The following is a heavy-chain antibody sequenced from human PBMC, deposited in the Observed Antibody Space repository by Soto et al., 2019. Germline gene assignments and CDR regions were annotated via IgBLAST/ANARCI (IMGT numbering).Heavy chain of an antibody. J-gene: IGHJ4*02. CDR3: ARDFNYGSGDY. CDR1: GYIFTSYA. V-gene: IGHV1-3*05. Sequence: QVQLVQSGAEEKKPGASVKVSCKASGYIFTSYAMQWVRQAPGQRREWMGWINAGNGNTKYSQKFQGRVTITRDTSASTAYMELSSLRFEDTAVYYCARDFNYGSGDYWGQGTLVTVSS. CDR2: INAGNGNT. D-gene: IGHD3-10*01.